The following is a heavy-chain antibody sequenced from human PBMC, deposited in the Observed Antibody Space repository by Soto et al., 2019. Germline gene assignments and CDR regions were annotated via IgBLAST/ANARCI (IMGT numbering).Heavy chain of an antibody. Sequence: ASVKVSCKASGYSFTSLDINWVRQTAGQGLEWMGWMQPSTGRSGYAQKFQGRVTMTRDTSINTAYMELTTLTSDDTAFYYCARGVSAGVDYWGQGTLVTVSS. J-gene: IGHJ4*02. V-gene: IGHV1-8*01. CDR1: GYSFTSLD. D-gene: IGHD1-26*01. CDR3: ARGVSAGVDY. CDR2: MQPSTGRS.